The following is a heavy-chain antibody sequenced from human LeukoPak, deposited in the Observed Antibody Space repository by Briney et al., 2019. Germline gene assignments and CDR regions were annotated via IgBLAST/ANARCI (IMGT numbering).Heavy chain of an antibody. D-gene: IGHD5-12*01. V-gene: IGHV3-53*01. J-gene: IGHJ5*02. CDR1: GFIVSSNY. Sequence: PGGSLRLSCAASGFIVSSNYMTWVRQAPGKGLEWISALYSGGTTYYADSVKGRFSISRDNSNNTLYLQMNSLRAEDTAVYYCARVNRGAYDSWGQGTLVTVSS. CDR3: ARVNRGAYDS. CDR2: LYSGGTT.